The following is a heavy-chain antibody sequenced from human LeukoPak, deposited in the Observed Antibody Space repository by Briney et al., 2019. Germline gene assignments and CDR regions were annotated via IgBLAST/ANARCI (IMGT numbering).Heavy chain of an antibody. Sequence: SETLSLTCAVYGGSFSGYDWSWIRQPPGKGLEWIGEINHSGSTNYNPSPKSRVTISVDTSKHQLSLQLSSVPAADTAVYYCASLPFESHFDYWGQGTLVTVSS. CDR1: GGSFSGYD. CDR3: ASLPFESHFDY. D-gene: IGHD3-9*01. CDR2: INHSGST. J-gene: IGHJ4*02. V-gene: IGHV4-34*01.